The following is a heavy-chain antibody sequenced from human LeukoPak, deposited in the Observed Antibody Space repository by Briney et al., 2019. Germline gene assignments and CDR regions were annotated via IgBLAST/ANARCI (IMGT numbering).Heavy chain of an antibody. D-gene: IGHD3-3*01. CDR3: ARLAFYDFWSGYLDS. CDR2: INPNGGAT. CDR1: GYIFSGYY. J-gene: IGHJ4*02. V-gene: IGHV1-2*02. Sequence: ASVKVSCTASGYIFSGYYIHWLRQAPGQGLEYLGWINPNGGATKYTQKFQGRVTMTRDTSINTAYMELSSLRSDDTAVYYCARLAFYDFWSGYLDSWGQGTLVTVSS.